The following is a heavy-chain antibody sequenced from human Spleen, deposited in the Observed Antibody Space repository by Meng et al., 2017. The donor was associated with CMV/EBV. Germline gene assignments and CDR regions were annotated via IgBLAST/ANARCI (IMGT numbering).Heavy chain of an antibody. V-gene: IGHV4-61*01. J-gene: IGHJ5*02. Sequence: SVSSGRYHWSWIRQPPGKGLEWIGYIYYSGSTNYNPSLKSRVTISVDTSKNQFSLKLSSVTAADTAVYYCARGPGYYGGNEPGFDPWGQGTLVTVSS. CDR2: IYYSGST. D-gene: IGHD4-23*01. CDR1: SVSSGRYH. CDR3: ARGPGYYGGNEPGFDP.